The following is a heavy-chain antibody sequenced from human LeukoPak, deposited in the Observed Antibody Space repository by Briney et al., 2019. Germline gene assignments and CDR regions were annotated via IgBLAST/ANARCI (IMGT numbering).Heavy chain of an antibody. J-gene: IGHJ4*02. CDR2: ISAVFANT. Sequence: GGSLRLSCAASGFTFDNYVMAWFRQAPGKGLEWVSTISAVFANTYSADSVKGRFTISRDNSKSTLYLQMNSLTAEDTAVYYCVRDLILVWTPGDDFDHWGQGTLVTVSS. D-gene: IGHD3-16*01. CDR1: GFTFDNYV. V-gene: IGHV3-23*01. CDR3: VRDLILVWTPGDDFDH.